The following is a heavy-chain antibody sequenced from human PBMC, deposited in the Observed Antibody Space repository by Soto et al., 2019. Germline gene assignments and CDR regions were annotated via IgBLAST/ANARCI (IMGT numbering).Heavy chain of an antibody. Sequence: SATLSLTXTVSGGSFNYSYWTWIRQPPGKGLEWIGYISYTGSANYNASLKSRLTITVDTSKNQFSLKLSSVTAADTALHYCARVNYGDYYYGMDVWGQGTTVTVSS. CDR3: ARVNYGDYYYGMDV. CDR2: ISYTGSA. J-gene: IGHJ6*02. V-gene: IGHV4-59*01. D-gene: IGHD4-17*01. CDR1: GGSFNYSY.